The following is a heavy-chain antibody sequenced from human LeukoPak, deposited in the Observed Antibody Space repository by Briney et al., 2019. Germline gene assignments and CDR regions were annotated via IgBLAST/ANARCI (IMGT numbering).Heavy chain of an antibody. CDR1: GGSISSYY. CDR2: IYTSGST. Sequence: SETLSLTCTVSGGSISSYYWSWIRQPPGKGLEWIGYIYTSGSTNYNPSLKSRVTISVDTSKNQFSLKLSSVTAADTAVYYCARRSIAAATFYFDYWGQGTLVTVSS. D-gene: IGHD6-13*01. J-gene: IGHJ4*02. CDR3: ARRSIAAATFYFDY. V-gene: IGHV4-4*09.